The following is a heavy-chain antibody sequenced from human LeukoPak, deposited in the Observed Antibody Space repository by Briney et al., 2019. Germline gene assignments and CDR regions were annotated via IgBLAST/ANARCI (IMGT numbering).Heavy chain of an antibody. Sequence: GGSLRLSCAASGFTFSTYGMNWVRQAPGKGLEWVSYISRSSSTIYYADSVKGRFTISRDNSKNTLYLQMDSLRAEDTAVYYCACSGYCSGGNCYLRYWYFDLWGRGTLVTVSS. CDR3: ACSGYCSGGNCYLRYWYFDL. D-gene: IGHD2-15*01. CDR2: ISRSSSTI. CDR1: GFTFSTYG. V-gene: IGHV3-48*01. J-gene: IGHJ2*01.